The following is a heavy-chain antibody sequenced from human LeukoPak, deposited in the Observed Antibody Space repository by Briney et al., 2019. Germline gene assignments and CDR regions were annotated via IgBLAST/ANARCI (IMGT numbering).Heavy chain of an antibody. CDR3: VRGGGLWPEDFDY. D-gene: IGHD2-15*01. V-gene: IGHV4-39*07. CDR2: IYHSGST. Sequence: KASETLSLTCTVSGGSISSSSYYWGWIRQPPGKGLEWIGSIYHSGSTYYNPSLKGRVTISVDTSKNQFSLKLSSVTAADTAVYYCVRGGGLWPEDFDYWGQGTLVTVSS. CDR1: GGSISSSSYY. J-gene: IGHJ4*02.